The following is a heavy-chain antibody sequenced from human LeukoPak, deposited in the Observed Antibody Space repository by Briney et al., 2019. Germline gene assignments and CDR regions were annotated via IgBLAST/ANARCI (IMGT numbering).Heavy chain of an antibody. CDR3: ARGYSAGSHNELEH. D-gene: IGHD3-10*01. J-gene: IGHJ1*01. CDR2: IPAITGDK. Sequence: GGSLRLSCAASGFTFSTYAMNWVRQAPGKGLEWVSGIPAITGDKFYAGSVKGRFTISRDNSENTLYLQMSSLRADDTAVYYCARGYSAGSHNELEHWGQGTLVTVSP. V-gene: IGHV3-23*01. CDR1: GFTFSTYA.